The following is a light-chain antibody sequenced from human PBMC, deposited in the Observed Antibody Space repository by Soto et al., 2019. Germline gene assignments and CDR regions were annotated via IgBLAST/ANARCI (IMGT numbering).Light chain of an antibody. CDR2: GAS. Sequence: EIVLTQSPGTLSVSPGERATLSCRASQSVGNYLAWYQQKPGQAPRLLINGASNRATGIPDRFSGSGSGTDFTLTISRLEPEDFAVYYCQQYGSSGTFGQGTKVDIK. CDR1: QSVGNY. J-gene: IGKJ1*01. CDR3: QQYGSSGT. V-gene: IGKV3-20*01.